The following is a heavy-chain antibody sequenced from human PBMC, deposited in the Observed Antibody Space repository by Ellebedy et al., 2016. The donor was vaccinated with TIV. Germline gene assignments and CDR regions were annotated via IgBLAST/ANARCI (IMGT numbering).Heavy chain of an antibody. V-gene: IGHV3-66*01. J-gene: IGHJ2*01. CDR1: GFTVSSNY. CDR2: IYSGGST. Sequence: PGGSLRLSCAASGFTVSSNYMSWVRQAPGKGLEWVSVIYSGGSTYYADSVKGRFTISRATSKNTLYLQMNSLRAEDTAVYYCARGAYSLSYFDLWGRGTLVTVSS. D-gene: IGHD4-11*01. CDR3: ARGAYSLSYFDL.